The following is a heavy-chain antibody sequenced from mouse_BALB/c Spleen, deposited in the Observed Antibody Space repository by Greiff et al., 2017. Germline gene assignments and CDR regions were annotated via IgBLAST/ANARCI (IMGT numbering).Heavy chain of an antibody. D-gene: IGHD2-1*01. CDR3: ARVGGNYDFDY. Sequence: EVHLVESGGGLVQPGGSLRLSCATSGFTFTDYYMSWVRQPPGKALEWLGFIRNKANGYTTEYSASVKGRFTISRDNSQSILYLQMNTLRAEDSATYYCARVGGNYDFDYWGQGTTLTVSS. CDR1: GFTFTDYY. CDR2: IRNKANGYTT. J-gene: IGHJ2*01. V-gene: IGHV7-3*02.